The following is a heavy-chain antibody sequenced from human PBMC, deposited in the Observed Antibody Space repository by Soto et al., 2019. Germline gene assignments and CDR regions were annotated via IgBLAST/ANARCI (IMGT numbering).Heavy chain of an antibody. Sequence: GGSLRLSCAASGFTFSSYGVHWVRQAPGKGLEWVAVIWYDGSNKYYADSVKGRFTISRDNSKNTLYLQMNSLRAEDTAVYYCARDRYRYCTNGVCYYFDYWGQGTLVTVSS. CDR3: ARDRYRYCTNGVCYYFDY. CDR2: IWYDGSNK. CDR1: GFTFSSYG. J-gene: IGHJ4*02. D-gene: IGHD2-8*01. V-gene: IGHV3-33*01.